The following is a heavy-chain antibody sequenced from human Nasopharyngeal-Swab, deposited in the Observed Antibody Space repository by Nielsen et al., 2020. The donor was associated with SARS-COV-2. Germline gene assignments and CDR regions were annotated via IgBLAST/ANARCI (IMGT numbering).Heavy chain of an antibody. J-gene: IGHJ6*03. CDR3: ARHIVDCSGGSCYDYMDV. CDR2: IDPSDSYT. D-gene: IGHD2-15*01. V-gene: IGHV5-10-1*01. Sequence: GESLKISCKGSGYSFTDYWIAWVRQMPGKGLEWMGRIDPSDSYTNYSPSFQGHVTISADKSISTAYLQWSSLKASDTAMYYCARHIVDCSGGSCYDYMDVWGKGTTVTVSS. CDR1: GYSFTDYW.